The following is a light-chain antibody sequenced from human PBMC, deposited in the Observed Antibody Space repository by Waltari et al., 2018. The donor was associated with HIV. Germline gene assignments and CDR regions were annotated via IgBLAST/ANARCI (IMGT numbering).Light chain of an antibody. CDR2: GKN. CDR3: NSRDSSGNRV. Sequence: SSELTQDPAVSVALGQTVRITCQGDSTRSYYASWYQQKPGQAPVLVIYGKNNRPSGIPDRFSGSSSGNTASLTITGAQAEDEADYYCNSRDSSGNRVFGGGTKLTVL. V-gene: IGLV3-19*01. CDR1: STRSYY. J-gene: IGLJ3*02.